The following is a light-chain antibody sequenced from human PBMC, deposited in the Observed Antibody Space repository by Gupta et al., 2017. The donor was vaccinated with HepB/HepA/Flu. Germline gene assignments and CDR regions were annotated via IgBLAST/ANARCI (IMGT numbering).Light chain of an antibody. CDR3: SSKDNTGHRL. CDR2: EDR. Sequence: YELTQPPSVSVSPGQTATMTCSGDILPRKYAYWYHQRPGQAPLLVIYEDRKRPSGIPERFAASSSGTVAITTTSGAQVEDDGYYYCSSKDNTGHRLFGGGTKLTVL. V-gene: IGLV3-10*01. CDR1: ILPRKY. J-gene: IGLJ2*01.